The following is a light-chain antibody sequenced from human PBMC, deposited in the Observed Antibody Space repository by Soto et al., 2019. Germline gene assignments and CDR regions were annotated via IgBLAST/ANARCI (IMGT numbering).Light chain of an antibody. Sequence: DIQLTQSPSFLSASVGDRVTITCWASQGISSYLAWYQQKPGKAPKLLIYAASTLQSGVPSRFSGSGSGTEFTLTISSLRPEDFATYYCQQLDSYPLTVXGGTKVDIK. CDR3: QQLDSYPLT. CDR2: AAS. CDR1: QGISSY. V-gene: IGKV1-9*01. J-gene: IGKJ4*01.